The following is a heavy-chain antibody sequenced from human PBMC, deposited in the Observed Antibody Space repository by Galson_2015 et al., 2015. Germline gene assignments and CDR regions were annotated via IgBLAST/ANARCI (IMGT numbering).Heavy chain of an antibody. CDR3: ARGDDYDPRYYSGMDV. CDR1: GGTFSSYG. J-gene: IGHJ6*02. V-gene: IGHV1-69*10. CDR2: IIPMYGIT. Sequence: SVKVSCKASGGTFSSYGVNWVRLAPGQGLEWMGQIIPMYGITTYAQKFQSRVTITADKSTSTAYIELSSLRSDDTAVYYCARGDDYDPRYYSGMDVWGQGTTVTVSS. D-gene: IGHD3-16*01.